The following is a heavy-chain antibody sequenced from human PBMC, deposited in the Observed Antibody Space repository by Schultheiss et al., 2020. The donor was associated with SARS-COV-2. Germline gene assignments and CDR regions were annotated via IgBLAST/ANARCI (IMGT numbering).Heavy chain of an antibody. CDR3: ARHDFWSGFDY. CDR1: GRSISSSAYY. Sequence: SQTLSLTCTVSGRSISSSAYYWGWIRQPPGKGLEWTGNIFYSGTTYYNPSLKSRVLIFVDMSKNQFALKLSSVTAADTAVYYCARHDFWSGFDYWGQGTLVTVSS. CDR2: IFYSGTT. J-gene: IGHJ4*02. D-gene: IGHD3-3*01. V-gene: IGHV4-39*01.